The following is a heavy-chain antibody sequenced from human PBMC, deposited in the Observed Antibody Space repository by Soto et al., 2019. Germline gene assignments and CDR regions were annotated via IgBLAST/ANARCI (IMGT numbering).Heavy chain of an antibody. D-gene: IGHD3-10*01. CDR3: ARDQLGARGDY. CDR2: IGVYNNNR. V-gene: IGHV1-18*04. J-gene: IGHJ4*02. Sequence: QVQLVQSGAEVKKPGASVKVSCKASGYTFTSYGISWVRQAPGQGLAWMGWIGVYNNNRNYAQKVQGRVTMTTDTSTSTAYMELRSLISDDTAVYYCARDQLGARGDYWGQGTLVTVSS. CDR1: GYTFTSYG.